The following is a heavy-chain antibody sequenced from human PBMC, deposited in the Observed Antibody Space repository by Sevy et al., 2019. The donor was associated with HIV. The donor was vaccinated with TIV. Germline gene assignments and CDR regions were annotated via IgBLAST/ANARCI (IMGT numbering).Heavy chain of an antibody. CDR3: VREGVPAAIGFDY. J-gene: IGHJ4*02. CDR1: AFTFSAYG. Sequence: GGSLRLSCAASAFTFSAYGMHWVRQAPGKGLEGVSTIWYDGGKKYYADSVKGRFTISRDNSKNTLYLQMNSLRAEDTAVYYCVREGVPAAIGFDYWGQGTLVTVSS. D-gene: IGHD2-2*01. V-gene: IGHV3-33*01. CDR2: IWYDGGKK.